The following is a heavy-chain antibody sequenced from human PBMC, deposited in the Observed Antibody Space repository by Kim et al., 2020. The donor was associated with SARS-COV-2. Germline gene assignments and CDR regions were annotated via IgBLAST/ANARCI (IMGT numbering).Heavy chain of an antibody. V-gene: IGHV3-30*01. Sequence: RFTISRDNSKNTLYLQMNSLRAEDTAVYYCARSWVGESIAAAGLMKHFDYWGQGTLVTVSS. D-gene: IGHD6-13*01. J-gene: IGHJ4*02. CDR3: ARSWVGESIAAAGLMKHFDY.